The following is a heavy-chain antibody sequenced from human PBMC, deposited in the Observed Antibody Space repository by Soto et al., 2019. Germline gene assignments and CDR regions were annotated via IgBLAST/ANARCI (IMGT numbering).Heavy chain of an antibody. Sequence: GGSLRLSCAASGFTFSSYAMHWVRQAPGKGLEWVAVISYDGSNKYYADSVKGRFTISRDNSKNTLYLQMNSLRAEDTAVYYCARVKLGKSGSGLFYYFYGMDVWGQGTTVTVS. CDR2: ISYDGSNK. CDR1: GFTFSSYA. V-gene: IGHV3-30-3*01. CDR3: ARVKLGKSGSGLFYYFYGMDV. D-gene: IGHD3-10*01. J-gene: IGHJ6*02.